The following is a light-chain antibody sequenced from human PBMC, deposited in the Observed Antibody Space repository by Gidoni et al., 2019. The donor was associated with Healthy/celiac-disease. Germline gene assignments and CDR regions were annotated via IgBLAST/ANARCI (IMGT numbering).Light chain of an antibody. Sequence: DIQLTQSPSFLSASVGDRVTITCRASQGISSYLAWYQPKPGKAPTLLIYAASTLQSGVPSRFSGSGSGTEFTLTISSLQPEDFATYYCQQLNSYLLYTFGQGTKLEIK. CDR1: QGISSY. CDR2: AAS. V-gene: IGKV1-9*01. CDR3: QQLNSYLLYT. J-gene: IGKJ2*01.